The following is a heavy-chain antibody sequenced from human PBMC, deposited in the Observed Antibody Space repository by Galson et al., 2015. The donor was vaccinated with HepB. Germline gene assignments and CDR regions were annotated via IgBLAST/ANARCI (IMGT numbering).Heavy chain of an antibody. V-gene: IGHV5-51*03. CDR1: GYIFANHW. Sequence: QSGAEVKKPGESLRISCKASGYIFANHWIVWVRQMPGKGLEWMGITHPGDSDTRYSPSFQGQVTISADNSITTAYLQWGSLKASDTAIYYCARGWDYSSGYLGHAFDIWGQGTKVTVSS. CDR3: ARGWDYSSGYLGHAFDI. J-gene: IGHJ3*02. CDR2: THPGDSDT. D-gene: IGHD3-22*01.